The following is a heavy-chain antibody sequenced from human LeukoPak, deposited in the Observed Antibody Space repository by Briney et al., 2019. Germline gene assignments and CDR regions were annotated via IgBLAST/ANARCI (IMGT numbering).Heavy chain of an antibody. V-gene: IGHV3-66*01. CDR2: IRNGGST. D-gene: IGHD6-13*01. J-gene: IGHJ4*02. CDR1: GLTVCTNY. CDR3: ARDRRSSSWYRCFDY. Sequence: GGSLRLSCSALGLTVCTNYMSSVRPPPGKGLELVSSIRNGGSTYYADSMKGRFTMSRDNTKNTLYLQMNSLRAEDTAVYYCARDRRSSSWYRCFDYWGQGTLVTVSS.